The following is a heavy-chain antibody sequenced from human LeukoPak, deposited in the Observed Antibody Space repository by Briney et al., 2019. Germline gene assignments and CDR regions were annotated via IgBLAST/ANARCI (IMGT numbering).Heavy chain of an antibody. CDR2: IGSDGDGT. CDR3: VSPVFINF. D-gene: IGHD1-14*01. V-gene: IGHV3-64D*06. J-gene: IGHJ4*01. CDR1: GFPFSTLG. Sequence: AGGSLRLSCSASGFPFSTLGMHWVRQAPGKGLEHVSTIGSDGDGTYYADSVKDRFIISRDNSKNAVYLRMSSLRPEDTAVYYCVSPVFINFWGQGTLVTVSS.